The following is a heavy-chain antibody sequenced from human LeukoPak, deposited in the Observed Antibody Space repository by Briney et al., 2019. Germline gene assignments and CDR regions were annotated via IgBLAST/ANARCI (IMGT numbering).Heavy chain of an antibody. D-gene: IGHD5-18*01. CDR2: ISYDGSNK. CDR3: ARVAGGYSYGYLDY. Sequence: GGSLRLSCAASGFTFSSYAMHWVRQAPGKGLEWVAVISYDGSNKYYADSVKSRFTISRDNSKNTLYLQMNSLRAEDTAVYYCARVAGGYSYGYLDYWGQGTLVTVSS. CDR1: GFTFSSYA. V-gene: IGHV3-30-3*01. J-gene: IGHJ4*02.